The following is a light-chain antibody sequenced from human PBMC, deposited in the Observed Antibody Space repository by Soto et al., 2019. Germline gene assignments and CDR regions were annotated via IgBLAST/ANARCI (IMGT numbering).Light chain of an antibody. CDR3: AAWDDSLSGSFV. CDR1: SSNIGSNY. J-gene: IGLJ1*01. V-gene: IGLV1-47*02. CDR2: GNY. Sequence: QSVLAQPPSASGTPGQRVTISCSGSSSNIGSNYVYWYQQLPGTAPKLLIYGNYQRPSGVPDRFSGSKSGTSATLAISVLRSEDEADYFCAAWDDSLSGSFVFATGTKV.